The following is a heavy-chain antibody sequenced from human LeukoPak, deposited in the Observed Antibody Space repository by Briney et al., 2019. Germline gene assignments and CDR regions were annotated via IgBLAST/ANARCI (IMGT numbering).Heavy chain of an antibody. D-gene: IGHD6-19*01. CDR1: GYTFTSNY. Sequence: GASVKVSCKASGYTFTSNYIHWVRQAPGQGLEWMGMIYPRDGSTSYAQKFQGRVTITADESTSTAYMELSSLRSEDTAVYYCARGPVDSSGWPPLDYWGQGTLVTVSS. CDR2: IYPRDGST. V-gene: IGHV1-46*01. J-gene: IGHJ4*02. CDR3: ARGPVDSSGWPPLDY.